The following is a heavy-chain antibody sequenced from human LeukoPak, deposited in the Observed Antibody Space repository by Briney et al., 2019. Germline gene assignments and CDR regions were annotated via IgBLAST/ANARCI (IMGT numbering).Heavy chain of an antibody. CDR2: MNPNSGNT. V-gene: IGHV1-8*01. J-gene: IGHJ4*02. CDR1: GYTFTSYD. CDR3: ARVGYDFWSGYEVGDDY. D-gene: IGHD3-3*01. Sequence: ASVKVSCKAFGYTFTSYDINWVRQATGQGLEWMGWMNPNSGNTGYAQKFQGRVTMTRNTSISTAYMELSSLRSEDTAVYYCARVGYDFWSGYEVGDDYWGQGTLVTVSS.